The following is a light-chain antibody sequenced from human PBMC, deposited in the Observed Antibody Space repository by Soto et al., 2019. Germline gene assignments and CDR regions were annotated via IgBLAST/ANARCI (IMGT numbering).Light chain of an antibody. Sequence: EIVLTQSPATLSLSPGERATLSCRASQSVSSYLAWYQQKPGQAPRLLIYDASNRATGIPAKFSSSGSGTDFTLTSSSLEPEDFAVYYCQQRGNWPLTFGQGTRLEI. CDR1: QSVSSY. V-gene: IGKV3-11*01. J-gene: IGKJ5*01. CDR2: DAS. CDR3: QQRGNWPLT.